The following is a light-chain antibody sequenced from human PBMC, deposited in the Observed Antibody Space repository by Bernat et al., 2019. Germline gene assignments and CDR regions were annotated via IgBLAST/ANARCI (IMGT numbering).Light chain of an antibody. J-gene: IGKJ2*01. CDR2: KAS. CDR3: QQYNSYSYT. V-gene: IGKV1-5*03. Sequence: DIQMSQSPSTLSASVGDSVTITCRASQSISSWLAWYQQQPWKAPKHLLYKASSLESGGPSRFSDSGSGTEFTLTISSLQPDDFATYYCQQYNSYSYTFGQGTKLEIK. CDR1: QSISSW.